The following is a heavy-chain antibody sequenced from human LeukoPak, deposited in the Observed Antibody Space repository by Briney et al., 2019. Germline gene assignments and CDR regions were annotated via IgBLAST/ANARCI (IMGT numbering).Heavy chain of an antibody. J-gene: IGHJ5*02. CDR3: ARDRRGYSYGYWFDP. D-gene: IGHD5-18*01. Sequence: SETLSLTCTVSGGSISSYYWSWIRQPAGKGLEWIGRIYTSGSTNYNPSLKSRVTMSVDTSKNQFSLKLSSVTAADTAVYYCARDRRGYSYGYWFDPWGQGTLVTVSS. V-gene: IGHV4-4*07. CDR2: IYTSGST. CDR1: GGSISSYY.